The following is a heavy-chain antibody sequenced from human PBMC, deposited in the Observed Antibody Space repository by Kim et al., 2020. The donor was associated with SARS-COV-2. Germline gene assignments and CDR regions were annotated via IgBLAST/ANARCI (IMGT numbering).Heavy chain of an antibody. CDR2: T. Sequence: TTYSPSFQGPVTISADKSINTAYLQLSSLKASDTAIYYCARGSGLYGMDVWGQGTTVTVSS. D-gene: IGHD3-16*01. J-gene: IGHJ6*02. CDR3: ARGSGLYGMDV. V-gene: IGHV5-10-1*01.